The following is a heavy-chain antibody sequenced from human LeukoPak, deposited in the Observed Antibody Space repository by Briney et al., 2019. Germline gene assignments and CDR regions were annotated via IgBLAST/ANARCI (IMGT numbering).Heavy chain of an antibody. CDR3: ARHFGNYRRHPFDH. CDR2: IYSGGDT. J-gene: IGHJ4*02. D-gene: IGHD1-7*01. Sequence: GGSLRLSCAASGFTVSSNYMSWVRQAPGKGLECVSVIYSGGDTYYADSVKGRFTISRDNSKNTLYLQMNSLSVEDTAVYYCARHFGNYRRHPFDHWGRGTLVTVSS. CDR1: GFTVSSNY. V-gene: IGHV3-66*04.